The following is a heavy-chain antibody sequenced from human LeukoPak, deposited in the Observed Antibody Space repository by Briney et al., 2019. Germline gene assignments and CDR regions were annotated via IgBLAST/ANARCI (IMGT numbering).Heavy chain of an antibody. D-gene: IGHD3-10*01. V-gene: IGHV4-59*01. J-gene: IGHJ5*02. Sequence: SETLSLTCAVSGGSINSYYWSWIRQPPGKGLECIGYIHYTGGTNYNPSLKSRVTISVDTSKNQFSLKLSSVTAADTAIYYCARGGYYGSGNDFRFDPWGQGALVTVSS. CDR1: GGSINSYY. CDR3: ARGGYYGSGNDFRFDP. CDR2: IHYTGGT.